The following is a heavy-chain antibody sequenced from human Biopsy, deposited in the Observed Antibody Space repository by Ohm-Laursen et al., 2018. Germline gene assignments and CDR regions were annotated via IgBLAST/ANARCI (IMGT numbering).Heavy chain of an antibody. V-gene: IGHV4-59*01. CDR1: GGSISGYH. CDR3: ARMPHFDY. J-gene: IGHJ4*02. Sequence: PPGTLSLTWAVSGGSISGYHWSWIRKSPGKGLEWLAYISYTGGITSNPSLNGRATMSLDTSKNQFSLRLIYVTAADTAVYYCARMPHFDYWGQGILVTVSS. D-gene: IGHD2-2*01. CDR2: ISYTGGI.